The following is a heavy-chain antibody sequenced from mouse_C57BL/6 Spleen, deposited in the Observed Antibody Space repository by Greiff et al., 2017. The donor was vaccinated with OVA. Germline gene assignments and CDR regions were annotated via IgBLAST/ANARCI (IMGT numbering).Heavy chain of an antibody. Sequence: EVQLQQSGPELVKPGASVKMSCTASGYTFTDYNMHWVQQSHGKSLEWIGDINPNNGGTSYNQKFKGKATLTVNKSSSTAYMQLRSLTSEDAAVYYCATYYYGSSYRYFDVWGKGTTVTVSS. D-gene: IGHD1-1*01. CDR3: ATYYYGSSYRYFDV. V-gene: IGHV1-22*01. CDR1: GYTFTDYN. CDR2: INPNNGGT. J-gene: IGHJ1*03.